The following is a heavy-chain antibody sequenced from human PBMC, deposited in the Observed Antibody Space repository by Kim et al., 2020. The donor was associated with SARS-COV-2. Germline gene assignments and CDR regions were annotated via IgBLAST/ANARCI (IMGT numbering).Heavy chain of an antibody. CDR1: GFTFSSYG. J-gene: IGHJ6*04. CDR3: AIGRSIADMYYYYGMDV. D-gene: IGHD6-6*01. CDR2: IWYDGSNK. V-gene: IGHV3-33*01. Sequence: GGSLRLSCAASGFTFSSYGMHWVRQAPGKGLEWVAVIWYDGSNKYYADSVKGRFTISRDNSKNTLYLQMNSLRAEDTAVYYCAIGRSIADMYYYYGMDVWRERTTVTVSS.